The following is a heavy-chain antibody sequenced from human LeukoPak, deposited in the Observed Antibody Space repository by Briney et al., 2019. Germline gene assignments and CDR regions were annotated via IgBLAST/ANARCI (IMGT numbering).Heavy chain of an antibody. CDR2: IYYSGST. CDR3: ARLVVARYYFDY. V-gene: IGHV4-39*01. D-gene: IGHD3-22*01. Sequence: SETLSLTCTVSGGSISSSSCYWGWIRQPPGKGLEWIGSIYYSGSTYYNPSLKSRVTISVDTSKNQFSLKLSSVTAADTAVYYCARLVVARYYFDYWGQGTLVTVSS. CDR1: GGSISSSSCY. J-gene: IGHJ4*02.